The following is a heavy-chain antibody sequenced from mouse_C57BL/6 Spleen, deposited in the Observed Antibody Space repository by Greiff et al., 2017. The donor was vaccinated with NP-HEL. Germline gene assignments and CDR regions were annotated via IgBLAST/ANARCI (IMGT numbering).Heavy chain of an antibody. CDR3: AREAYYGSSWYFDV. Sequence: QVQLKQSGPELVKPGASVKISCKASGYAFSSSWMNWVKQRPGKGLEWIGRIYPGDGDTNYNGKFKGKATLTADKSSSTAYMQLSSLTSEDSAVYFCAREAYYGSSWYFDVWGTGTTVTVSS. V-gene: IGHV1-82*01. J-gene: IGHJ1*03. CDR1: GYAFSSSW. CDR2: IYPGDGDT. D-gene: IGHD1-1*01.